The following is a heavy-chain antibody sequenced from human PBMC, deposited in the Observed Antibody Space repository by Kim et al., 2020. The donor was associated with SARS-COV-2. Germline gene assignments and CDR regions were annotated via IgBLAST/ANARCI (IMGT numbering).Heavy chain of an antibody. CDR2: ISVSGDST. Sequence: GGSLRLSCAASGFTFSSSVMNWVRQAPGTGLEWVSGISVSGDSTYYPDSVKGRFTISRDNSKSMVYLQMNSLRAEDTAIYYCGYNMNVWGQGTTVTVSS. V-gene: IGHV3-23*01. D-gene: IGHD1-1*01. CDR1: GFTFSSSV. J-gene: IGHJ6*02. CDR3: GYNMNV.